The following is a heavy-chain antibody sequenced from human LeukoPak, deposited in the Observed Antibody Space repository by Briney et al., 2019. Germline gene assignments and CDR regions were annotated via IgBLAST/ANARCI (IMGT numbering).Heavy chain of an antibody. CDR3: AKNRFLEWLQPPDY. V-gene: IGHV3-23*01. CDR1: GFSFSSYV. CDR2: ISGSGSST. J-gene: IGHJ4*02. Sequence: GGSLRLSCAASGFSFSSYVMSWVRQAPGKGLEWVSGISGSGSSTYYADSVKGRFTISRDNSKNTLYLQMSSLRAEDTAVYYCAKNRFLEWLQPPDYWGQGTLVTVSS. D-gene: IGHD3-3*01.